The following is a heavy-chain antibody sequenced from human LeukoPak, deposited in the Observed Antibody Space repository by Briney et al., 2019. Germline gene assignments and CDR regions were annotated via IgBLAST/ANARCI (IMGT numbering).Heavy chain of an antibody. CDR3: ARHGRVYCSSTSCYDDY. Sequence: SETLSLTCTVSGGSIISTSYYWGWIRQPPGKGLEWIGSIYYSGNTYYNPSLKSRVTISIDMSKHQFSLKVNSVTAADTAVYYCARHGRVYCSSTSCYDDYWGHGTLVTVSP. D-gene: IGHD2-2*01. CDR2: IYYSGNT. CDR1: GGSIISTSYY. J-gene: IGHJ4*01. V-gene: IGHV4-39*01.